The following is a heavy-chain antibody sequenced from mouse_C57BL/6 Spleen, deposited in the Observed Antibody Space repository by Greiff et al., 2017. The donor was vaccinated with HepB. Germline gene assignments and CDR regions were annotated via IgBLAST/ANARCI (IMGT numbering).Heavy chain of an antibody. CDR2: INPNNGGT. V-gene: IGHV1-26*01. CDR1: GYTFTDYY. J-gene: IGHJ4*01. D-gene: IGHD1-1*01. Sequence: EVQLQQSGPELVKPGASVKISCKASGYTFTDYYMNWVKQSHGKSLEWIGDINPNNGGTSYNQKFKGKATLTVDKSSSTAYMELRSLTSEDSAVYYCARVIKIYYGSRTDYAMDYWGQGTSVTVSS. CDR3: ARVIKIYYGSRTDYAMDY.